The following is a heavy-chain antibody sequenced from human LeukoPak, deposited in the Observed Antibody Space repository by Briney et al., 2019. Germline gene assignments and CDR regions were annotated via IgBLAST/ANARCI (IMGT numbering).Heavy chain of an antibody. V-gene: IGHV3-23*01. CDR1: GFTFSSYA. D-gene: IGHD3-22*01. CDR2: ISGSGGST. J-gene: IGHJ4*02. CDR3: AKDRALITMIPFDY. Sequence: GGSLRLSCAASGFTFSSYAMSWVRQPPGKGPEWVSAISGSGGSTYYADSVKGRFTISRDNSKNTLYLQMNSLRAEDTAVYYCAKDRALITMIPFDYWGQGTLVTVSS.